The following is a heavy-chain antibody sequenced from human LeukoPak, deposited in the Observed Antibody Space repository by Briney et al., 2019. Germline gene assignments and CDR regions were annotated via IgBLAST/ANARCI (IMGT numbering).Heavy chain of an antibody. CDR2: ISGSGGST. Sequence: GGSLRLSCAASGFTFSSYAMSWVRQAPGKGLEWVSAISGSGGSTYYADSVKGRFTISRDNSKYTLYLQMNSLRAEDTAVYYCAKQPAPYYYDTFNGFDYWGQGTLVTVSS. J-gene: IGHJ4*02. D-gene: IGHD3-22*01. V-gene: IGHV3-23*01. CDR3: AKQPAPYYYDTFNGFDY. CDR1: GFTFSSYA.